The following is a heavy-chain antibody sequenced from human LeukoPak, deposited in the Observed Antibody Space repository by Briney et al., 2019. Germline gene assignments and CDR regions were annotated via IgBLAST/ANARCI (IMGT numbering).Heavy chain of an antibody. Sequence: SETLSLTCTVSGGSISGYYWSWIRQPPGKGLEWIGYIYDSGSTNYNPSLKSRVTISVDTSKNQFSLKLSSVTAADMAVYYCARVGGTNYYYYGMDVWGQGTTVTVSS. V-gene: IGHV4-59*01. CDR3: ARVGGTNYYYYGMDV. J-gene: IGHJ6*02. CDR2: IYDSGST. CDR1: GGSISGYY. D-gene: IGHD3-10*01.